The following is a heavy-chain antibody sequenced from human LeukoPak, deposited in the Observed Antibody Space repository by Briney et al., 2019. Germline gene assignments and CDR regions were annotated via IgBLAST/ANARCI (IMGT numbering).Heavy chain of an antibody. Sequence: GGSLRLSCAASGFTFISFNMNWVRQAPGKGLEWVSSISSSSNYIYFADSVKGRFTISRDNSKNTLYLQMNSLRAEDTAVYYCAREAVRGDTATLKGAMGYWGQGTLVTVSS. V-gene: IGHV3-21*04. J-gene: IGHJ4*02. D-gene: IGHD5-18*01. CDR3: AREAVRGDTATLKGAMGY. CDR2: ISSSSNYI. CDR1: GFTFISFN.